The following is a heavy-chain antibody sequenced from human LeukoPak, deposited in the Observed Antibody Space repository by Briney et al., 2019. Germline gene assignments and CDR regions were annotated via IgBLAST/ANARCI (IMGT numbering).Heavy chain of an antibody. D-gene: IGHD5-18*01. CDR1: GYSISNGYY. Sequence: PSETLSLTCSVSGYSISNGYYWGWIRQPPGKGLEWIASIYHSGSTYYNPSLKSRVTISVDTSKNQFSLKLSSVTATDTAVYYCAKWGYSYGSPVDYWGQGTLVTVSS. V-gene: IGHV4-38-2*02. J-gene: IGHJ4*02. CDR2: IYHSGST. CDR3: AKWGYSYGSPVDY.